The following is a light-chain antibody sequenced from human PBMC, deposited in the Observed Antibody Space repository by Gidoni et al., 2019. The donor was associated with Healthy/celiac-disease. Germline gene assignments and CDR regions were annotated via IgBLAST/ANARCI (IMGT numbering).Light chain of an antibody. CDR3: QQRSNWPPT. V-gene: IGKV3-11*01. J-gene: IGKJ1*01. Sequence: EIVLTQSPATLSLSPGDRATLSCRASQSVSSYLAWYQQKPGQAPRLLIYDASNRAPGIPARFSGSGSGTDFTLTISSLEPEVFAVYYYQQRSNWPPTFGQGTKVEIK. CDR1: QSVSSY. CDR2: DAS.